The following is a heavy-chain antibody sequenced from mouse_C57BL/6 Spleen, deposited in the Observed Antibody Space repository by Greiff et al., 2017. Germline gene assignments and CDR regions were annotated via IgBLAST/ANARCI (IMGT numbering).Heavy chain of an antibody. D-gene: IGHD2-10*02. J-gene: IGHJ2*01. Sequence: EVKLVESGGGLVKPGGSLKLSCAASGFTFSSYAMSWVRQTPEKRLEWVATISDGGSYTYYPDNVKGRFTISRDNAKNNLYLQMRHLKSEDTAMYYCARGGMEYCCDYWGQGTTLTVSS. CDR3: ARGGMEYCCDY. CDR2: ISDGGSYT. V-gene: IGHV5-4*03. CDR1: GFTFSSYA.